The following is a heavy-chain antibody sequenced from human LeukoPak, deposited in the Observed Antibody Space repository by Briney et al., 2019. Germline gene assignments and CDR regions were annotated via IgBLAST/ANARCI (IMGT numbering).Heavy chain of an antibody. CDR3: ARDRSSDCTNGVCPPYYYYYV. V-gene: IGHV3-30*03. J-gene: IGHJ6*03. CDR2: ISYDGSNK. CDR1: GFTFSAYG. D-gene: IGHD2-8*01. Sequence: GRSLRLSCAASGFTFSAYGMHWVRQAPGKGLEWVAGISYDGSNKYYADSVKGRFTISRDNSKNTLYLQMNSLRAEDTAVYYCARDRSSDCTNGVCPPYYYYYVWGKGTTVTVSS.